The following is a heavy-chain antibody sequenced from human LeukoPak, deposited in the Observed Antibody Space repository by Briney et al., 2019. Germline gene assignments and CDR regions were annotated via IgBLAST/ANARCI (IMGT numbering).Heavy chain of an antibody. D-gene: IGHD2-2*02. CDR2: IYHSGST. CDR3: AAQNCSSTSCYTGAFDY. CDR1: GGSISSSSYY. Sequence: SSETLSLTCTVSGGSISSSSYYWGWIRQPPGKGLEWIGSIYHSGSTYYNPSLKSRVTISVDTSKNQFSLKLSSVTAADTAVYYCAAQNCSSTSCYTGAFDYWGQGTLVTVSS. V-gene: IGHV4-39*07. J-gene: IGHJ4*02.